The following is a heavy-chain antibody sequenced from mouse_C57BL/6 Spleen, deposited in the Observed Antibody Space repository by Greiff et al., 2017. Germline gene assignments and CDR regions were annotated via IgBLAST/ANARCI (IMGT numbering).Heavy chain of an antibody. CDR1: GFNIKDYY. V-gene: IGHV14-2*01. Sequence: VQLQQSGAELVKPGASVKLSCTASGFNIKDYYMHWVKQRTEQGLEWIGRIDPEDGETKYAPKFQGKATITADTSSNTAYLQLSSLTSEDTAVYYCAPFINDDYDRYYYAMDYWGQGTSVTVSS. CDR2: IDPEDGET. CDR3: APFINDDYDRYYYAMDY. D-gene: IGHD2-4*01. J-gene: IGHJ4*01.